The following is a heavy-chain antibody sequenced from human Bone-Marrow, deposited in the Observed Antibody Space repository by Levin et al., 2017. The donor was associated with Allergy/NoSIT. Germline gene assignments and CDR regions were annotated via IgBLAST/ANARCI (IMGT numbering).Heavy chain of an antibody. D-gene: IGHD4-17*01. Sequence: ASVKVSCKASGGTFSSYAISWVRQAPGQGLEWMGGIIPIFGTANYAQKFQGRVTITADESTSTAYMELSSLRSEDTAVYYCARDHRDSGDYQGASLGNWFDPWGQGTLVTVSS. CDR2: IIPIFGTA. CDR3: ARDHRDSGDYQGASLGNWFDP. CDR1: GGTFSSYA. V-gene: IGHV1-69*13. J-gene: IGHJ5*02.